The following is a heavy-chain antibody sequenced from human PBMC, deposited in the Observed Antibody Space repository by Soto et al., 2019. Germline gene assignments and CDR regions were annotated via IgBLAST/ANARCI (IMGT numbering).Heavy chain of an antibody. D-gene: IGHD3-9*01. J-gene: IGHJ5*01. CDR1: GFTFRTFT. Sequence: EVQLLEHGGQLVQPGESLRLSCAASGFTFRTFTMNWVRQAPGKGLEWVSGIIGGDGDKFYSDSVKGRFTXSRDXSKXXXXXXXXXXXXXXXXVYYCAKDRDPDGIWTFDSWGQGTLVTVPS. V-gene: IGHV3-23*01. CDR3: AKDRDPDGIWTFDS. CDR2: IIGGDGDK.